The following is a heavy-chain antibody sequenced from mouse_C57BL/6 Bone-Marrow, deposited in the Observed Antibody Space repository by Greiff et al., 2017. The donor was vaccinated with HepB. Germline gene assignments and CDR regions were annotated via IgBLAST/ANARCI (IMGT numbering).Heavy chain of an antibody. J-gene: IGHJ4*01. D-gene: IGHD1-1*01. CDR1: GFTFSDYY. V-gene: IGHV5-16*01. CDR2: INYDGSST. CDR3: ARISHYYGSSYGAMDY. Sequence: EVMLVESEGGLVQPGSSMKLSCTASGFTFSDYYMAWVRQVPEKGLEWVANINYDGSSTYYLDSLKSRFIISRDNAKNILYLQMSSLKSEDTATYYCARISHYYGSSYGAMDYWGQGTSVTVSS.